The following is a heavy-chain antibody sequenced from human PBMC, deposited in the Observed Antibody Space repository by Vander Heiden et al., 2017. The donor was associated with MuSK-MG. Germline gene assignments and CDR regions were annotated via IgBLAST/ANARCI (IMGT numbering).Heavy chain of an antibody. V-gene: IGHV3-15*01. Sequence: EVQLVESGGGLVKPGGSIRLSCAASGFTFSNAWMSWVRQAPGKGLEWVGRIKSKTDGGTTDYAAPVKGRFTISRDDSKNTLYLQMNSLKTEDTAVYYCTTEVAAAGDDYWGQGTLVTVSS. D-gene: IGHD6-13*01. CDR1: GFTFSNAW. J-gene: IGHJ4*02. CDR2: IKSKTDGGTT. CDR3: TTEVAAAGDDY.